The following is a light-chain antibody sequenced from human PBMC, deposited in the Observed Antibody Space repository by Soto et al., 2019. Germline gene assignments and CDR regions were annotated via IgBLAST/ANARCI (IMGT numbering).Light chain of an antibody. Sequence: DIVMTQSPDSLAVSLGERVTISCKSSQSILNSSNNKNHLAWYQQKSGQPPKLLIYWASTRESGVPDRFSGSGSGTDFTLTISSLQAEDVAAVYYCQQYYAPPYSFGQGTKLEI. CDR1: QSILNSSNNKNH. CDR3: QQYYAPPYS. J-gene: IGKJ2*03. CDR2: WAS. V-gene: IGKV4-1*01.